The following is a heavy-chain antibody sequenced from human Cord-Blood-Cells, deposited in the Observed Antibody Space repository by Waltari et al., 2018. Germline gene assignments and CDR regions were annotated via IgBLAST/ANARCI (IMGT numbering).Heavy chain of an antibody. J-gene: IGHJ2*01. CDR3: ARHVKGIRHWYFDL. Sequence: QVQLQQWGAGLLKPSETLSLTCAVYGGSFSGYYWSWIRQPPGKGLEWIGEINHSVSTTYTPSLKSRVTISVDTSKNQFSLKLSSVTAADTAVYYCARHVKGIRHWYFDLWGRGTLVTVSS. CDR1: GGSFSGYY. V-gene: IGHV4-34*01. CDR2: INHSVST.